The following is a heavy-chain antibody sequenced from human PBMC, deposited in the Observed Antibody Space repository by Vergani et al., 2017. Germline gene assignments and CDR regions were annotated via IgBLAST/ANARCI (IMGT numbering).Heavy chain of an antibody. CDR1: GFTFSSYG. CDR3: AREASTRYMDV. Sequence: QVQLVESGGGVVQPGRSLRLSCSASGFTFSSYGMHWVRQAPGKGLEWVAVIWYDGSNNYYADSVKGRFTISRDNSKNTLYLQMNSLRAEDTAVYYCAREASTRYMDVWGKGTTVTVSS. J-gene: IGHJ6*03. V-gene: IGHV3-33*01. CDR2: IWYDGSNN. D-gene: IGHD1-1*01.